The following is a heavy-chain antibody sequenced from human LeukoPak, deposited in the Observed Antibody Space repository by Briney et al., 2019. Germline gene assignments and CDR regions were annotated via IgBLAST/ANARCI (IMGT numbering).Heavy chain of an antibody. CDR2: IKQDGSEK. V-gene: IGHV3-7*02. CDR3: VGLGENY. Sequence: GGSLRLSCAASGFTLRRYWMSWARQASGKGLEWVANIKQDGSEKYYVDSVKGRFTISRDNAKNSLYLQMNSLRAEDTAVYYCVGLGENYWGQGTLVTVSS. D-gene: IGHD3-10*01. J-gene: IGHJ4*02. CDR1: GFTLRRYW.